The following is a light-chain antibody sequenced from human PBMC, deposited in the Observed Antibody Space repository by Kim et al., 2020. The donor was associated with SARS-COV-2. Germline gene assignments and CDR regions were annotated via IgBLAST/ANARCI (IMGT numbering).Light chain of an antibody. V-gene: IGLV3-1*01. J-gene: IGLJ3*02. CDR1: KLGDKY. CDR3: QAWDSSTANWV. Sequence: YELTQPPSVSVSPGQTASITCSGDKLGDKYACWYQQKPGQSPVLVIYQDSKRPSGIPERFSGSNSGNTATLTISGTQAMDEADYYCQAWDSSTANWVFGGGTQLTVL. CDR2: QDS.